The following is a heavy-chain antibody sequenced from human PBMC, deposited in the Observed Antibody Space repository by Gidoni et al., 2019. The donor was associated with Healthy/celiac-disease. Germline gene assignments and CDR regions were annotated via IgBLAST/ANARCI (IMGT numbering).Heavy chain of an antibody. Sequence: QVQLVESGGGVVQPGRSLSLSCAASGFTFSSYAMHWVRQAPGKGLEWVAVISYDGSNKYYADSVKGRFTISRDNSKNTLYLQMNSLRAEDTAVYYCARDSSSGWYGAFGYWGQGTLVTVSS. CDR1: GFTFSSYA. CDR2: ISYDGSNK. J-gene: IGHJ4*02. CDR3: ARDSSSGWYGAFGY. V-gene: IGHV3-30-3*01. D-gene: IGHD6-19*01.